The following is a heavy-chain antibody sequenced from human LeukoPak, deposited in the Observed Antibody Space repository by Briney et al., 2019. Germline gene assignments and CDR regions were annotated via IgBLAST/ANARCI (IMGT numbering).Heavy chain of an antibody. V-gene: IGHV3-23*01. CDR1: GFTFSSYA. J-gene: IGHJ4*02. CDR3: AKGTYDSRGHFDY. D-gene: IGHD3-22*01. CDR2: ISGSGTIT. Sequence: GGSLRLSCAASGFTFSSYAMTWVRQAPGKGLEWVSGISGSGTITYYADSVKGRFTISRDNSKNTLYLQMNSLRAEDTAAYYCAKGTYDSRGHFDYWGQGTLVSVSS.